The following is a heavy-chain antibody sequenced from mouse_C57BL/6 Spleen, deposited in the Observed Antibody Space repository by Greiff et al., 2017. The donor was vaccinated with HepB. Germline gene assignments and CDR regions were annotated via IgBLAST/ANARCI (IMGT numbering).Heavy chain of an antibody. CDR2: ISYDGSN. CDR3: ARNGSPIYYAMDY. D-gene: IGHD1-1*01. Sequence: VQLKESGPGLVKPSQSLSLTCSVTGYSITSGYYWNWIRQFPGNKLEWMGYISYDGSNNYNPSLKNRISITRDTSKNQFFLKLNSVTTEDTATYYGARNGSPIYYAMDYWGQGTSVTVSS. V-gene: IGHV3-6*01. J-gene: IGHJ4*01. CDR1: GYSITSGYY.